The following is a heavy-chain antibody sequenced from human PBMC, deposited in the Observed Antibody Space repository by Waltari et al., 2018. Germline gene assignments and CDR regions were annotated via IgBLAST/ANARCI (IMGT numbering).Heavy chain of an antibody. CDR1: GHPITTYS. Sequence: QVQLLESGPRLVKPSETLSLTCSVSGHPITTYSWSWIRQSPGKGLEWIGYIYHSGSTVDNPALRSRATTSVDTSKNQFSLKVTSVTAADTAVYYCARDSGMEHGLSSGSWFYYMDVWGKGTTVTVSS. CDR3: ARDSGMEHGLSSGSWFYYMDV. V-gene: IGHV4-59*01. CDR2: IYHSGST. J-gene: IGHJ6*03. D-gene: IGHD3-10*01.